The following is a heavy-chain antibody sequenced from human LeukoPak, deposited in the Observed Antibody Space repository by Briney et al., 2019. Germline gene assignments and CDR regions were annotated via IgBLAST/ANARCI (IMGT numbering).Heavy chain of an antibody. CDR1: GGTFISYA. J-gene: IGHJ4*02. CDR3: AAGPDSSGYSDY. Sequence: GASVKVSCKASGGTFISYAISWVRQAPGQGLEWMGGIILIFGTANYAQKFQGRVTITADESTSTAYMELSSLRSEDTAVYYCAAGPDSSGYSDYWGQGTLVTVSS. D-gene: IGHD3-22*01. V-gene: IGHV1-69*13. CDR2: IILIFGTA.